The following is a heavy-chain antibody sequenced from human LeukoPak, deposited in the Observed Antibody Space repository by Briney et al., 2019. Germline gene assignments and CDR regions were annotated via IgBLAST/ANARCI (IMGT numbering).Heavy chain of an antibody. CDR3: ARSGSSSSGYFDY. Sequence: PSETLSLTCTVSGGSISSYYWSWIRQPPGKGLEWIGYIYHSGSTYYNPSLKSRVTISVDRSKNQFSLKLSSVAAADTAVYYCARSGSSSSGYFDYWGQGTLATVSS. J-gene: IGHJ4*02. V-gene: IGHV4-59*12. CDR1: GGSISSYY. CDR2: IYHSGST. D-gene: IGHD6-6*01.